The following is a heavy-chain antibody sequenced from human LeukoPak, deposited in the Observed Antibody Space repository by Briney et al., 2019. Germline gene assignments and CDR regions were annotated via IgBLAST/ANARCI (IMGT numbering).Heavy chain of an antibody. CDR3: ARVGFSGDIAAAGSLDY. D-gene: IGHD6-13*01. Sequence: GASVKVSCKASGYTFTSYYMHWVRQAPGQELEWMGIINPSGGSTSYAQKFQGRVTMTRDTSTSTVYMELRSLRSEDTAVYYCARVGFSGDIAAAGSLDYWGQGTLVTVSS. CDR2: INPSGGST. CDR1: GYTFTSYY. J-gene: IGHJ4*02. V-gene: IGHV1-46*01.